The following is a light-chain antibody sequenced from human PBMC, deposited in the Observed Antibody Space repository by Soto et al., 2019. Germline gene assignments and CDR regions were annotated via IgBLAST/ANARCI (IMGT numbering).Light chain of an antibody. CDR1: SSDVGGSKY. V-gene: IGLV2-14*01. Sequence: QSALTQPASVSGSPGQSITISCTGSSSDVGGSKYVSWYQQHPGKAPRLLIYEVRYRPSGVSNRFSGPKSGNTASLTVSGLQAEDEADYYCSSKSSSGTLYVFGTGTKVTVL. CDR2: EVR. CDR3: SSKSSSGTLYV. J-gene: IGLJ1*01.